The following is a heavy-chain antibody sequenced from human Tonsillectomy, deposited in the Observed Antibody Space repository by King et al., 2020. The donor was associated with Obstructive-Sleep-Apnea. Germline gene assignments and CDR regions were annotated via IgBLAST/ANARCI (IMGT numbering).Heavy chain of an antibody. CDR1: VGSIRIGGYA. V-gene: IGHV4-30-4*07. CDR2: NYYNGGT. Sequence: QLQESGPGLVKPSQTLSLTCAVSVGSIRIGGYAWSCIRRPPGKGQEWSAYNYYNGGTNYNPTLKRVVTISLDTSKNHFSLKLSSVTAADTAVYYCARGYDFWSGYSEGFDPWGQGTLVTVSS. CDR3: ARGYDFWSGYSEGFDP. J-gene: IGHJ5*02. D-gene: IGHD3-3*01.